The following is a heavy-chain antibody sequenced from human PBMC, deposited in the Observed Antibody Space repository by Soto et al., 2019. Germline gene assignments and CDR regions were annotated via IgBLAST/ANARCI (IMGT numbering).Heavy chain of an antibody. CDR3: ARVIASAADFDY. Sequence: QVQLVQSGAEVKKPGASVKVSCKASGYTFTIYGLSWVRQAPGQGLEWMGWISAYNRNTNYAQKLQGRVTMTTDTSTSTAYMELRRLRSDDTAVFYCARVIASAADFDYWGEGTLVTVSS. D-gene: IGHD6-13*01. CDR2: ISAYNRNT. J-gene: IGHJ4*02. CDR1: GYTFTIYG. V-gene: IGHV1-18*01.